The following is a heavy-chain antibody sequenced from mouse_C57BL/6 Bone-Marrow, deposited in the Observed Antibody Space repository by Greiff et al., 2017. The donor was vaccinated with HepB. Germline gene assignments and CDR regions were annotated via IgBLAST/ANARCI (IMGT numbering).Heavy chain of an antibody. CDR2: IDPENGDT. Sequence: VQLQQSGAELVRPGASVKLSCTASGFNIKDDYMHWVKQRPEQGLEWIGWIDPENGDTEYASKFQGKATITADTPSNTAYLQLSSLTSEDTAVYYCTTMITTAFDYWGQGTTLTVSS. V-gene: IGHV14-4*01. CDR3: TTMITTAFDY. J-gene: IGHJ2*01. D-gene: IGHD2-4*01. CDR1: GFNIKDDY.